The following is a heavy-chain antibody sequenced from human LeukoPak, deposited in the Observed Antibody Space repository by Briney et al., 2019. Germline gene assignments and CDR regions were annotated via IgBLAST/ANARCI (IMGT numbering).Heavy chain of an antibody. J-gene: IGHJ3*02. V-gene: IGHV3-30*02. CDR1: GFSISSYG. D-gene: IGHD2-21*02. CDR3: ATTIVAVTATAAPFDASEI. CDR2: IRYDGTNK. Sequence: GGSLRLSCAASGFSISSYGMHWVRQAPGKGLEWVSFIRYDGTNKYYVDSVKGRFTISRDNSKNTLYLHMNSLRAEDTAVYFCATTIVAVTATAAPFDASEIWGQGTMVTVSS.